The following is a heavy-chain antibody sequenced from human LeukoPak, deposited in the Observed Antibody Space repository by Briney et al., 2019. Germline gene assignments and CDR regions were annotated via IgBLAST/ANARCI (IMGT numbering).Heavy chain of an antibody. CDR3: ARVPYDSSGLFDY. Sequence: ASVTVSCKASVYTFTVYYMRWVRQAPGQGLEWMGWINPNSGGTNYAQKFQGRVTMTRDTSISTAYMELSRLRSEDTAVYYCARVPYDSSGLFDYWGQGTLVTVSS. J-gene: IGHJ4*02. CDR1: VYTFTVYY. CDR2: INPNSGGT. V-gene: IGHV1-2*02. D-gene: IGHD3-22*01.